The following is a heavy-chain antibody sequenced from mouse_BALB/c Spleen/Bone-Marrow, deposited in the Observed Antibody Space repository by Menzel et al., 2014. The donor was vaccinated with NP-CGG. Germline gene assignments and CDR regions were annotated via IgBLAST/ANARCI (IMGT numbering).Heavy chain of an antibody. CDR3: AREGNYYGSIAMDY. CDR1: GYTFTSYW. CDR2: INPSNGRT. V-gene: IGHV1S81*02. D-gene: IGHD1-1*01. Sequence: QVQLQQSGAELVKPGASVKLSSKASGYTFTSYWMHWVKQRPGQGLEWIGEINPSNGRTNYNEKFKSKATLTVDKSSSTAYMQLSSPTSEDSAVYYCAREGNYYGSIAMDYWGQGTSVTVSS. J-gene: IGHJ4*01.